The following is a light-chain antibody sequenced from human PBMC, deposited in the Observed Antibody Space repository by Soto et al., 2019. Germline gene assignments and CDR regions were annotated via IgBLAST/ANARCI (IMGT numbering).Light chain of an antibody. V-gene: IGKV1-5*03. Sequence: DIQMTQSPSTLSAAVGDRVTITCRASQSISSWLAWYQQQPGKAPKLLIYKASSLQSGVPSRFSGSGSGTEFTPTISSLQPDDFATYYCQQYNSWPLTFGGGTKVEIK. J-gene: IGKJ4*01. CDR1: QSISSW. CDR2: KAS. CDR3: QQYNSWPLT.